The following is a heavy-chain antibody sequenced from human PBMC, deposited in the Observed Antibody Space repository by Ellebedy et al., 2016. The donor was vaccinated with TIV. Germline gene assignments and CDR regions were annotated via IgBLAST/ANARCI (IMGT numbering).Heavy chain of an antibody. CDR1: GFTFSSYSM. CDR2: IYYSGST. V-gene: IGHV4-59*04. J-gene: IGHJ4*02. CDR3: ARGAYYYDSSGNYLGYYFDY. D-gene: IGHD3-22*01. Sequence: MPGGSLRLSCAASGFTFSSYSMSWVRQAPGKGLEWIGYIYYSGSTYYNPSLKSRVTMSVDTSKNQFSLKLSSVTAADTAVYYCARGAYYYDSSGNYLGYYFDYWGQGTLVTVSS.